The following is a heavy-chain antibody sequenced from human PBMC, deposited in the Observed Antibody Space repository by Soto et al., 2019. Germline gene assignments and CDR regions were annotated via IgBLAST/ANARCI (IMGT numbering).Heavy chain of an antibody. D-gene: IGHD1-1*01. CDR2: IIPIFGTT. V-gene: IGHV1-69*06. J-gene: IGHJ5*02. CDR1: GGTFGSDA. Sequence: SVKVSCKASGGTFGSDAITWVRQAPGQGLEWVGRIIPIFGTTNYAQNLQGRVTISADKSTLTSYMELHSLTSDDTALYYCVRDGTKTLRDWFDPWGQGISVTVSS. CDR3: VRDGTKTLRDWFDP.